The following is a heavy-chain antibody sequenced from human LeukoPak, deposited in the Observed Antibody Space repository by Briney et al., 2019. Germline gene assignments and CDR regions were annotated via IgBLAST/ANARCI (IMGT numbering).Heavy chain of an antibody. CDR3: AKETNYYYYYGMDV. V-gene: IGHV3-30*18. CDR1: GFTFSSYG. J-gene: IGHJ6*02. Sequence: GRSLRLSCAASGFTFSSYGMHWVRQAPGKGLEWVAVISYDGSNKYYADSVKGRFTISRDNSKNTLYLQMNSLRAEDTAVYYCAKETNYYYYYGMDVWGQGTTVTVSS. CDR2: ISYDGSNK.